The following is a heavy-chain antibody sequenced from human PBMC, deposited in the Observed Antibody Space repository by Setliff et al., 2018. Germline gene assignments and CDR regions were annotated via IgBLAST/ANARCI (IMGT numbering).Heavy chain of an antibody. CDR1: GGSFSGYY. CDR2: INHTGST. Sequence: NPSETLSLTCAVYGGSFSGYYWSWIRQPPGKGLELIGEINHTGSTNYNPSLKSRVTISVDTSKNQFSLRLSSVTAADTAVYYCARGYCNSAGCFFAGWFDPWGQGTLVTV. CDR3: ARGYCNSAGCFFAGWFDP. J-gene: IGHJ5*02. D-gene: IGHD2-2*01. V-gene: IGHV4-34*01.